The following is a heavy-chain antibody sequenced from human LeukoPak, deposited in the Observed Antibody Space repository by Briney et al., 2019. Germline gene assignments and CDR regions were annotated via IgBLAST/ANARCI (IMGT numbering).Heavy chain of an antibody. J-gene: IGHJ4*02. CDR1: GFTFSSYA. CDR3: ARFLFLSGTTSWAIGY. D-gene: IGHD2-2*01. V-gene: IGHV3-30*04. CDR2: ISYDGSNA. Sequence: GRSLRLSCAASGFTFSSYAMHWVRQAPGKGLEWVAVISYDGSNAYYADFVKGRFTISRDNSKNTLFLQMNSLRAEDTAIYYCARFLFLSGTTSWAIGYWGQGTLATVSS.